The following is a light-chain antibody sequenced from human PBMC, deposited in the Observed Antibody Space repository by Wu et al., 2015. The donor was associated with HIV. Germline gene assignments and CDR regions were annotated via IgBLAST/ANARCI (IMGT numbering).Light chain of an antibody. J-gene: IGKJ4*01. CDR3: QQFSSYPIT. CDR1: QGISSA. CDR2: DAS. Sequence: AIQLTQSPSFLSASVGDRVTITCRASQGISSALAWYQLKPGAGPKLLIHDASTLEDGVPSGFSGSGSGTDFILTINSLHSEDIATYSCQQFSSYPITFGGGTKIEIK. V-gene: IGKV1-13*02.